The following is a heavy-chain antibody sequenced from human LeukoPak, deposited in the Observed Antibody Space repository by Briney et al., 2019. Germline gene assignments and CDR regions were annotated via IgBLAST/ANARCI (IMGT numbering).Heavy chain of an antibody. V-gene: IGHV3-30*04. CDR3: ARDSRRWGSSIQYYFDY. CDR1: GFTFSSYA. D-gene: IGHD2-21*01. J-gene: IGHJ4*02. CDR2: ISYDGSNK. Sequence: GGSLRLSCAASGFTFSSYAMHWVRQAPGKGLEWVAVISYDGSNKYYADSVKGRFTISRDNSKNPLYLQMNSLRAEDTAVYYCARDSRRWGSSIQYYFDYWGQGTLVTVSS.